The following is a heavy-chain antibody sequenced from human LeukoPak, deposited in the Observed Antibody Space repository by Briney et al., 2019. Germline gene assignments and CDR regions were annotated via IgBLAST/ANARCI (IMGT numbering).Heavy chain of an antibody. Sequence: PETLSLTCAVYGGSFSGYYWSWIRQPPGKGLEWIGEINHSGSTNYNPSLKSRVTISVDTSKNQFSLKLSSVTAADTAVYYCARDYDIPNWFDPWGQGTLVTVSS. CDR2: INHSGST. D-gene: IGHD3-9*01. J-gene: IGHJ5*02. CDR1: GGSFSGYY. V-gene: IGHV4-34*01. CDR3: ARDYDIPNWFDP.